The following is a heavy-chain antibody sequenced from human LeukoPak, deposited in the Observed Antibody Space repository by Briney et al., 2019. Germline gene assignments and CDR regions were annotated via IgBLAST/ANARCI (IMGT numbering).Heavy chain of an antibody. D-gene: IGHD6-13*01. V-gene: IGHV4-39*07. J-gene: IGHJ5*02. CDR3: ARSGYSSSWYVPNWFDP. CDR1: GGSISSSRYH. CDR2: IYYSGST. Sequence: SETLSLTCTVSGGSISSSRYHWGWIRPPPGKGLGWIGSIYYSGSTYYNPSLKSRVTISVDTSKNQFSLKLSSVTAADTAVYYCARSGYSSSWYVPNWFDPWGQGTLVTVSS.